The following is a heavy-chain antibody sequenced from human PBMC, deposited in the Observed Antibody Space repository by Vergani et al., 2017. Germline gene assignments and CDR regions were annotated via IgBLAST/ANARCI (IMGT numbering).Heavy chain of an antibody. D-gene: IGHD3-3*01. CDR3: ASARRRILGVVIATGAFEI. CDR1: GFTFSSYA. Sequence: EVQLLESGGGLVQPGGSLRLSCAASGFTFSSYAMSWVRQAPGKGLEWVSAISGSGGSTYYADSVKGRFTIPRDNSKNTLYLQMNSLRAEDTAVYYCASARRRILGVVIATGAFEIGGEGTMVNVS. V-gene: IGHV3-23*01. J-gene: IGHJ3*02. CDR2: ISGSGGST.